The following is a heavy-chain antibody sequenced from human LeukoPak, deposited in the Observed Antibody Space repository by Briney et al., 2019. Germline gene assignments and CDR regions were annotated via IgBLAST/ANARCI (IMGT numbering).Heavy chain of an antibody. V-gene: IGHV3-53*01. CDR1: GFTFSSYA. J-gene: IGHJ4*02. CDR3: ARLPSSWWDY. Sequence: PGGSLRLSCAASGFTFSSYAMSWVRQAPGKGLEWVSVIYSGGSTYYADSVKGRFTISRDNSKNTLYLQMNSLRAEDTAVYYCARLPSSWWDYWGQGTLVTVSS. CDR2: IYSGGST. D-gene: IGHD6-13*01.